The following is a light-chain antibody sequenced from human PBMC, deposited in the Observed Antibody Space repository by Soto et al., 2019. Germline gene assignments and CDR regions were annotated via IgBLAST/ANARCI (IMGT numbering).Light chain of an antibody. V-gene: IGKV1-27*01. J-gene: IGKJ5*01. CDR3: QNYTLALPT. Sequence: DIQMTQSPSSLPASLGYRVTISCRASQPISGFLAWYQQRPGEVPRLLIHTASVLQSGVPSRFSGSGSKTNFTLTISSLQPEDVATYYCQNYTLALPTFGQGTRLEIK. CDR1: QPISGF. CDR2: TAS.